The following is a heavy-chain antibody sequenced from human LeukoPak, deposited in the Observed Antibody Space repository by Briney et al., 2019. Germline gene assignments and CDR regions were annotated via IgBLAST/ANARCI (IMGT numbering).Heavy chain of an antibody. D-gene: IGHD1-1*01. V-gene: IGHV4-59*01. CDR1: GGSISRYL. Sequence: SETLSLTCTVSGGSISRYLWSWIRQPPGKGLEWIGFISNSGDTKYNPSLKSRVTISVDMSKNQFSLKLSSVTAADTAVYYCAREGTAGTNLNWFDPWGQGTLVTVSS. CDR3: AREGTAGTNLNWFDP. CDR2: ISNSGDT. J-gene: IGHJ5*02.